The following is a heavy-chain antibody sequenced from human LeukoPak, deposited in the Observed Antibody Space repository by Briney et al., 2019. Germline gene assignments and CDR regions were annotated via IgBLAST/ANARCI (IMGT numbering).Heavy chain of an antibody. D-gene: IGHD6-13*01. Sequence: GASVKVSCKASGYTFTSYDINWVRQAPGQGLEWMGWMNPNSGNTGYAQKFQGRVSMTRDTSTSTAYMELSGLTSEDTAVYCCARGGGSSWTQRGYFQYWGQGTLVTVSS. CDR3: ARGGGSSWTQRGYFQY. CDR2: MNPNSGNT. V-gene: IGHV1-8*01. CDR1: GYTFTSYD. J-gene: IGHJ1*01.